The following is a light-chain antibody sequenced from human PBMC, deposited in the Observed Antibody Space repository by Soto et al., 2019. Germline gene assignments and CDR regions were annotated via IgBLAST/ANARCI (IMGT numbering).Light chain of an antibody. V-gene: IGKV3-20*01. J-gene: IGKJ1*01. CDR2: GAS. CDR3: QQYGSLWT. Sequence: EIVLTQSPATLSLSPGERATLSCRASHSVGTFLAWYQQKPGQAPRLLIYGASSRATGIPDRFSGSGSGTDFTLTISRLEPEDFAVYYCQQYGSLWTFGQGTKVDIK. CDR1: HSVGTF.